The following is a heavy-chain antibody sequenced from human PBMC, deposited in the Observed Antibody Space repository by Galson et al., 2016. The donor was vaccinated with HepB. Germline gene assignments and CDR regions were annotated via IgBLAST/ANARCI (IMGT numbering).Heavy chain of an antibody. CDR1: GFTFSSYS. CDR3: ARLGYGDNSGFDY. V-gene: IGHV3-48*02. J-gene: IGHJ4*02. D-gene: IGHD4-23*01. CDR2: ISSTIRTV. Sequence: SLRLSCAASGFTFSSYSMNWVRQAPGKGLEFFSYISSTIRTVFYADSVEGRFTISRDNAKNSLYLQMNGLTEEDTAVYYCARLGYGDNSGFDYWGQGTLVTVSS.